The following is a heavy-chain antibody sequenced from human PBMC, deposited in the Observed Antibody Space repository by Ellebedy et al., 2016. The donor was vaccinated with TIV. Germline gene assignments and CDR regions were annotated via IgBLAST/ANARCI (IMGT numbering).Heavy chain of an antibody. Sequence: MPSETLSLICTVSGGSISTYYWSWIRQPPGQGLEWIGYIYYSGYTEYNPSLKSRVTISLDTSKDQFSLRLSSVTAADTAVYYCARGPLRYFDWVYYYHGMDVWGQGTTVTVSS. CDR1: GGSISTYY. CDR3: ARGPLRYFDWVYYYHGMDV. J-gene: IGHJ6*02. D-gene: IGHD3-9*01. CDR2: IYYSGYT. V-gene: IGHV4-59*08.